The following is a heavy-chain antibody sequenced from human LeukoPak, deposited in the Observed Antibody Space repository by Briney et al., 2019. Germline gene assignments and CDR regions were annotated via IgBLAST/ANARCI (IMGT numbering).Heavy chain of an antibody. J-gene: IGHJ1*01. D-gene: IGHD4-17*01. V-gene: IGHV3-66*01. Sequence: GGSLRLSCAASEFSVGSNYMTWVRQAPGKGLEWVSLIYSGGSTYYADSVKGRFTSSRDNSKNTLYLQMSSLRAEDTAVYYCAKEIYGDSTGGRFQHWGQGTLVIVSS. CDR1: EFSVGSNY. CDR2: IYSGGST. CDR3: AKEIYGDSTGGRFQH.